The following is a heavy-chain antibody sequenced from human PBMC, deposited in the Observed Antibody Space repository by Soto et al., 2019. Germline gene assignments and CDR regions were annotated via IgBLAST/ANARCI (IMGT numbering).Heavy chain of an antibody. CDR1: GFTVSSYG. J-gene: IGHJ6*02. V-gene: IGHV3-33*01. D-gene: IGHD6-6*01. CDR2: IWYDGSNK. Sequence: PXGSLRLSCAACGFTVSSYGMHWVRQAPGKGLEWVAVIWYDGSNKYYADSVKGRFTISRDNSKNTLYLQMNSLRAEDTAVYYCARVTSSEGPYYGMDVWGQRTTVTVSS. CDR3: ARVTSSEGPYYGMDV.